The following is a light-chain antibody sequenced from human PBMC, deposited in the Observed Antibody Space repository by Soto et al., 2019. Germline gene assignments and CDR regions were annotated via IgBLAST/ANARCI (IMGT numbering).Light chain of an antibody. CDR1: QGVLYNSTIKNN. CDR2: WAS. CDR3: QQYYRTLWT. Sequence: DIVMTQSPDSWAWSLGKRATINGKSSQGVLYNSTIKNNLAWYQQKAGQPPKVLIYWASSRESGVPDRFSGSGSGTDFTLTISSLQAEDVAVYYCQQYYRTLWTFGQGTKVEIK. V-gene: IGKV4-1*01. J-gene: IGKJ1*01.